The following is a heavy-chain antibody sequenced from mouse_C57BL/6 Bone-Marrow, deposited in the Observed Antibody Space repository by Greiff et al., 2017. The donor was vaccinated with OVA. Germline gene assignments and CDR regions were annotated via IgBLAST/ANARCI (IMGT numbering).Heavy chain of an antibody. CDR1: GYTFTDYY. CDR3: AREITTEGFAY. D-gene: IGHD2-4*01. CDR2: INPNNGGT. J-gene: IGHJ3*01. Sequence: VQLQQSGPELVKPGASVKISCKASGYTFTDYYMNWVKQSHGKSLEWIGDINPNNGGTSYNQKFKGKATLTVDKSSSTAYMELRSLTSEDSAVYYCAREITTEGFAYWGQGTLVTVSA. V-gene: IGHV1-26*01.